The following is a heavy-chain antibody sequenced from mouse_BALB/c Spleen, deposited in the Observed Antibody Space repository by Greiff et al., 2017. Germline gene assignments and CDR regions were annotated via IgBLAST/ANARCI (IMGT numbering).Heavy chain of an antibody. CDR3: NNGNCSDY. CDR2: IDPENGDT. D-gene: IGHD2-1*01. V-gene: IGHV14-4*02. Sequence: VQLKESGAELVRSGASVKLSCTASGFNIKDYYMHWVQQRPEQGLEWIGWIDPENGDTEYAPKFQGKATMTADTSPNTAYLQLSSLTSEDTAVYYCNNGNCSDYWGQGTTLTVSS. CDR1: GFNIKDYY. J-gene: IGHJ2*01.